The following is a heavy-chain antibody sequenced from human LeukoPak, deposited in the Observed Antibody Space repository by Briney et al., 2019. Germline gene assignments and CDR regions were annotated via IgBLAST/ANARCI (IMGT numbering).Heavy chain of an antibody. D-gene: IGHD4-11*01. CDR2: ISYSGNA. CDR1: GDSISESGWS. CDR3: ARNLGQTWGTVTTDLWYFDH. Sequence: SETLSLTCIVSGDSISESGWSWGWIRQPPGKGLEWIGSISYSGNAYYNPSLRSRLSISMDASKNQFSLKVRSVTAADTAVYYCARNLGQTWGTVTTDLWYFDHWGQGTLVPVSS. J-gene: IGHJ4*02. V-gene: IGHV4-39*01.